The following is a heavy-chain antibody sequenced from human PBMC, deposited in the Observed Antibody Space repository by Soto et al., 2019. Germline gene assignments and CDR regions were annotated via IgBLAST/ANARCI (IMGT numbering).Heavy chain of an antibody. CDR1: GFTFSSYA. CDR3: ARDRIAAAGLYYYYGMDV. J-gene: IGHJ6*02. D-gene: IGHD6-13*01. Sequence: GGSLRLSCAASGFTFSSYAMSWVRQAPGKGLEWVSAISGSGGTIYYADSVKGRFTISRDNAKNSLYLQMNSLRDEDTAVYYCARDRIAAAGLYYYYGMDVWDQGTTVTVSS. V-gene: IGHV3-23*01. CDR2: ISGSGGTI.